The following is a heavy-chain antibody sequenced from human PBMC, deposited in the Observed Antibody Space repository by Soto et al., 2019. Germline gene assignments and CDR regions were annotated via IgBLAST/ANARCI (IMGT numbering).Heavy chain of an antibody. CDR1: GYTFSAYY. Sequence: ASVKVSCKTSGYTFSAYYMHWVRQAPGQGLEWMGWINPKSGGTLYAQKFQGRVTMTRDTSISTAYMELSRLRSDDTAVYYCARVGYCSGGSCYPDAFDIWGQGTMVTVSS. CDR2: INPKSGGT. V-gene: IGHV1-2*02. J-gene: IGHJ3*02. CDR3: ARVGYCSGGSCYPDAFDI. D-gene: IGHD2-15*01.